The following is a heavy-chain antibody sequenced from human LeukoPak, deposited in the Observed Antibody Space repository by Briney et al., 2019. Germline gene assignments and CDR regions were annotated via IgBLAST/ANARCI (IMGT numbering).Heavy chain of an antibody. V-gene: IGHV3-23*01. CDR3: ASHGGSGSYNRINWFDP. Sequence: TGGSLRLSCAASGFTFSSYAMSWVRQAPGKGLKWVSAISGSGGSTYYADSVKGRFTISRDNSKNTLYLQMNSLRAEDTAVYYCASHGGSGSYNRINWFDPWGQGTLVTVSS. CDR1: GFTFSSYA. CDR2: ISGSGGST. D-gene: IGHD3-10*01. J-gene: IGHJ5*02.